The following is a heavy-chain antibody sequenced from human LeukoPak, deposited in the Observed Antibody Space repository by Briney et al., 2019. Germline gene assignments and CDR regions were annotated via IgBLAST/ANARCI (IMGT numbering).Heavy chain of an antibody. V-gene: IGHV3-48*04. CDR2: ISSRSSTI. D-gene: IGHD1-26*01. CDR1: GFRFSDYP. CDR3: ARDGPYSAFDY. J-gene: IGHJ4*02. Sequence: GGSLRLSCAASGFRFSDYPMDWVRQAPGKGLEWVSYISSRSSTIYYADSVKGRFTISRDNAKNSLYLQMNSLRAEDTAVYYCARDGPYSAFDYWGQGTLVTVSS.